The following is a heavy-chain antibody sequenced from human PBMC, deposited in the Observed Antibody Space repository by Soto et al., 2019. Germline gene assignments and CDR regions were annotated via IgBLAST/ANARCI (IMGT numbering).Heavy chain of an antibody. CDR2: IIPIFGTA. D-gene: IGHD2-2*02. CDR3: ARDDALGYCSRTSCYNGPSNYYYYGIDV. J-gene: IGHJ6*04. CDR1: GGTFSSYA. Sequence: SVNVSCKASGGTFSSYAISWVRQAPGQGLEWMGGIIPIFGTANYAQKFQGRVTITADKSTSTAYMELSSLRSEDTAVYYCARDDALGYCSRTSCYNGPSNYYYYGIDVWGEGTTVTVSA. V-gene: IGHV1-69*06.